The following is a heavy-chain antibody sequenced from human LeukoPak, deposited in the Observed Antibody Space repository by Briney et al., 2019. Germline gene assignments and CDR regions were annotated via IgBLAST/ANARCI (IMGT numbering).Heavy chain of an antibody. CDR2: IYHSGST. Sequence: PSETLSLTCTVSGYSISSGYYWGWIRQPPGKGLEWIGSIYHSGSTYYNPSLKSRVTISVDTSKNQFSLKLSSVTAADTAVYYCARDHLVRGSFDYWGQGTLVTVSS. J-gene: IGHJ4*02. V-gene: IGHV4-38-2*02. CDR3: ARDHLVRGSFDY. D-gene: IGHD6-6*01. CDR1: GYSISSGYY.